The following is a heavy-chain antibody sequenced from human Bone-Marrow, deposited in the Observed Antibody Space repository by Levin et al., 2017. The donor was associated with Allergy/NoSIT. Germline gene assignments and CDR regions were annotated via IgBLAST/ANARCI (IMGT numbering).Heavy chain of an antibody. Sequence: SCSASGFIFSDFAMHWVRQAPGKGLEYVSGLSVVGGSAYYADSVKGRFTIFRDNSKNTLYLQMSSLRAEDTAVYYCVKDRGGIVRDFDYWGRGTLAIVSS. J-gene: IGHJ4*02. CDR3: VKDRGGIVRDFDY. D-gene: IGHD1-26*01. CDR2: LSVVGGSA. CDR1: GFIFSDFA. V-gene: IGHV3-64D*06.